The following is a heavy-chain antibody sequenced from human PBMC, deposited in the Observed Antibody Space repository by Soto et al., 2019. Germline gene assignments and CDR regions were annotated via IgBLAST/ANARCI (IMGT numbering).Heavy chain of an antibody. D-gene: IGHD3-22*01. CDR1: GYSFSFYW. Sequence: GESLKISCKASGYSFSFYWIGWVRQMPGKGLEWMAIMYPDDSDIRYSPSFEAHVTISADKSTSTALLQWSSLKASDTAVYYCATAYVYDFENSNYYRDAFDIWGQGTLVTVSS. J-gene: IGHJ3*02. V-gene: IGHV5-51*01. CDR3: ATAYVYDFENSNYYRDAFDI. CDR2: MYPDDSDI.